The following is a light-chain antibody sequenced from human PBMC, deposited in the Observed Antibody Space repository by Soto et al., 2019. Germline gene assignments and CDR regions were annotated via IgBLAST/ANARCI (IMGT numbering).Light chain of an antibody. Sequence: QSVLTQPASASASPGQSVTISCTGTSSDVGGSNFVSWYQQHPGKPPKLIIYDVATRPSGVSNRFSGSKSGSTASLIIARLQTEDEADYYCVSFTTSTTYVFGSGTKLTVL. CDR3: VSFTTSTTYV. CDR1: SSDVGGSNF. V-gene: IGLV2-14*03. J-gene: IGLJ1*01. CDR2: DVA.